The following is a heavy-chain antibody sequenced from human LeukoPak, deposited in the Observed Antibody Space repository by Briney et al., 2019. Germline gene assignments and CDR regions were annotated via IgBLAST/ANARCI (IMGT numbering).Heavy chain of an antibody. V-gene: IGHV3-21*01. CDR1: GFTFSSYS. CDR2: ISSSSSYI. D-gene: IGHD5-12*01. J-gene: IGHJ4*02. Sequence: GGSLRLSCAASGFTFSSYSMNWVRQAPGKGLEWVSSISSSSSYIYYADSVKGRFTISRDNAKNSLYLQMNSLRAEDTAVYYCARDLSMVATTTGGYWGQGTLVTVSS. CDR3: ARDLSMVATTTGGY.